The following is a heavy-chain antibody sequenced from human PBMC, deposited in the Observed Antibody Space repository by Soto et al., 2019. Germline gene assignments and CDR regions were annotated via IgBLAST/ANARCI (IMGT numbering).Heavy chain of an antibody. D-gene: IGHD1-26*01. Sequence: PGGTLRLSCAASGFTFSNYCMNWVRQAPGKGLEWVAYMNSRGGTVHYADSVKGRFSISRDNAKNSLYLQINSLRAEDTAVYYCARQHSGSYYFDYWGQGTPVTVSS. V-gene: IGHV3-48*04. CDR1: GFTFSNYC. J-gene: IGHJ4*02. CDR3: ARQHSGSYYFDY. CDR2: MNSRGGTV.